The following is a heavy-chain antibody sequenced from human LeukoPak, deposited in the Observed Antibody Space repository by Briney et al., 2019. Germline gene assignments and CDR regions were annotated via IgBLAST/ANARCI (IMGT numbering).Heavy chain of an antibody. V-gene: IGHV4-39*01. J-gene: IGHJ4*02. CDR2: IYYSGNT. CDR3: ARHQFTLRSVSYFDY. Sequence: SETLSLTCTVSGGSFTNSSYYWGWIRLPPGKGLEWIGSIYYSGNTYYNPSLRSRGTISVDTSKNQFSLKLISVTAADTAVYYCARHQFTLRSVSYFDYWGQGTLVTVSS. CDR1: GGSFTNSSYY.